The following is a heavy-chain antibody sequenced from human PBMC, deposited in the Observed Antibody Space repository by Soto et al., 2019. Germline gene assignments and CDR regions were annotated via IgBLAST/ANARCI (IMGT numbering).Heavy chain of an antibody. J-gene: IGHJ6*03. Sequence: GASVKVSCKASGYTFTSYGISWVRQAPGQGLEWMGWISAYNGNTNYAQKLQGRVTMTTDTSTSTAYMELRSLRSEDTAVYYCASSSIAARPDYYYYMDVWGKGTTVTVSS. V-gene: IGHV1-18*01. CDR3: ASSSIAARPDYYYYMDV. D-gene: IGHD6-6*01. CDR2: ISAYNGNT. CDR1: GYTFTSYG.